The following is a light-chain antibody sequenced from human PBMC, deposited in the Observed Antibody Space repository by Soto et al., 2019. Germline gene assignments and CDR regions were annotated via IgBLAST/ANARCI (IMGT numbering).Light chain of an antibody. CDR2: GAS. V-gene: IGKV3D-20*02. CDR3: QQRSNWPPIT. J-gene: IGKJ5*01. Sequence: EVVMKLSLATLSVSPGERATLSCRASQSVSNNYLAWYQQKPGQAPRLLIYGASNRATGIPDRFSGSGSGTDFTLTISRLEPEDFAVYYCQQRSNWPPITFGQGTRLEIK. CDR1: QSVSNNY.